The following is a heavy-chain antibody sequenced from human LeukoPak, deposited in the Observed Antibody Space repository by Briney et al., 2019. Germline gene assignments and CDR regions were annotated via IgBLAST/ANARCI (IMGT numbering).Heavy chain of an antibody. Sequence: SLRLSCAASGFTFSSYAMHWVRQAPGKGLEWVAVISYDGSNKYYADSVKGRFTISRDISKNTLYLQMNSLRAEDTAVYYCARERNWNYGPNWFDPWGQGTLVTVSS. CDR3: ARERNWNYGPNWFDP. V-gene: IGHV3-30-3*01. CDR2: ISYDGSNK. D-gene: IGHD1-7*01. CDR1: GFTFSSYA. J-gene: IGHJ5*02.